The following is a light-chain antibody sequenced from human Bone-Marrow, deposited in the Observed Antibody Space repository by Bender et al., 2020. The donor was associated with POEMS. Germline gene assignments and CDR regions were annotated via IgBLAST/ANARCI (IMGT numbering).Light chain of an antibody. Sequence: QSALTQPASVSGSPGQSINISCTGTSSDVGGYKYVSWYQQHPGKAPKLMIYEVSNRPSWVSNRFSASKSDNTASLTISGLQAEDEADYYCSSYTSNTAIFGGGTKLTVL. CDR1: SSDVGGYKY. CDR2: EVS. J-gene: IGLJ2*01. CDR3: SSYTSNTAI. V-gene: IGLV2-14*01.